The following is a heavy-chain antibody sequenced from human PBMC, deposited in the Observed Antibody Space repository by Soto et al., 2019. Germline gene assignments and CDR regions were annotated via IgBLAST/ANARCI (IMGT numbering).Heavy chain of an antibody. CDR3: ARAGDCYIFGAVY. CDR2: IIPKPGSA. J-gene: IGHJ4*02. V-gene: IGHV1-69*01. D-gene: IGHD2-21*01. CDR1: GGGNLRDYR. Sequence: QVQLVQSGAEVKEPGSSVKVSCKASGGGNLRDYRTTWVRRAPGQGLEWMGGIIPKPGSANYAQNFQGRVTVTADESTNTVYMELRSLTSDDTAVYYCARAGDCYIFGAVYWGQGTPVTVSS.